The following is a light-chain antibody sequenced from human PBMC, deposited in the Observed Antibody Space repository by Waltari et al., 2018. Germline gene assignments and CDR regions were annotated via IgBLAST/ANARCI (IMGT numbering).Light chain of an antibody. CDR3: SSYTSSSTVV. CDR2: EVS. J-gene: IGLJ2*01. Sequence: QSALTQPASVSGSPGQSITISCTGTSSDVGGYNYVSWYQQHPGKAPKLMIYEVSNRPAGVVNRFSGAKAVNTASLTISGLQAEDEADYYCSSYTSSSTVVFGGGTKLTVL. V-gene: IGLV2-14*01. CDR1: SSDVGGYNY.